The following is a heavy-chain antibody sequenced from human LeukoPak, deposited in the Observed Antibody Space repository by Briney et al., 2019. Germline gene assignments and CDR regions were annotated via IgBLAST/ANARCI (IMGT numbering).Heavy chain of an antibody. Sequence: GASVKVSCKASGYTFTGYYMHWVRQAPGQGLEWMGWINPNSGGTNYAQKFQGRVTMTRDTSISTAYMELSRLRSDDTAVYYCAREVIAAAGTGWFDPWGQGTLVTVSS. CDR3: AREVIAAAGTGWFDP. CDR2: INPNSGGT. D-gene: IGHD6-13*01. J-gene: IGHJ5*02. V-gene: IGHV1-2*02. CDR1: GYTFTGYY.